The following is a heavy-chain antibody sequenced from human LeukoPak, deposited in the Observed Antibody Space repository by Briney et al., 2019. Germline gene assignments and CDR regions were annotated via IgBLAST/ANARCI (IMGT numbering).Heavy chain of an antibody. CDR1: GFTFSDYY. CDR2: ISKNGKTI. Sequence: GGSLRLSCAASGFTFSDYYMSWIRQAPGKGLEWLSYISKNGKTIYYADSVKGRFTISRDNAKKSVYLQMISLRAEDTAVYYCAKDSYYDSIGYYSHFDYWGQGTLVTVSS. V-gene: IGHV3-11*04. J-gene: IGHJ4*02. D-gene: IGHD3-22*01. CDR3: AKDSYYDSIGYYSHFDY.